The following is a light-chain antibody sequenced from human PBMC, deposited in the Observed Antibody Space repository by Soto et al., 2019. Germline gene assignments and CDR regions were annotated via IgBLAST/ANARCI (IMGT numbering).Light chain of an antibody. CDR2: GAS. J-gene: IGKJ1*01. CDR1: QSVTSN. CDR3: QQYNTWST. V-gene: IGKV3-15*01. Sequence: EIVMRQSPATLSVSPGERATLSCRASQSVTSNLAWYQQKPGQAPRLLIYGASTRATGIPARFSGSGSGTEFTLTICSLQSEDFAVYYCQQYNTWSTFGQGTKVDIK.